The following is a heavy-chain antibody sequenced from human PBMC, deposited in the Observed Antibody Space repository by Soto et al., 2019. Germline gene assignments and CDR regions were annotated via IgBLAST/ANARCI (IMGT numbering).Heavy chain of an antibody. V-gene: IGHV3-23*01. CDR3: ARDCSSSSCSVWHY. Sequence: GGSLSLSCAASGFTFSICAMNWVRQAPGKGLEWVSTISGSGDNTYYADSVKGRFTISRDNSKNTQYLQMNSLRAEDTALYYCARDCSSSSCSVWHYWGQGTLVTVSS. D-gene: IGHD2-2*01. CDR2: ISGSGDNT. J-gene: IGHJ4*02. CDR1: GFTFSICA.